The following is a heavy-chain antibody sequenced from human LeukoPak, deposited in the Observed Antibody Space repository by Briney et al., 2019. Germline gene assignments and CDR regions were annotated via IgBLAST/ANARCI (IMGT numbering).Heavy chain of an antibody. J-gene: IGHJ5*02. CDR2: IYTSGST. CDR3: ARGIYYYGSGRGVNWFDP. CDR1: GGSISSYY. V-gene: IGHV4-4*07. D-gene: IGHD3-10*01. Sequence: SETLSLTCTVSGGSISSYYWSWIRQPAGKGLEWIGRIYTSGSTNYNPSLKSRVTMSVDTSKNQFSLKLSSVTAADTAVYYCARGIYYYGSGRGVNWFDPRGQGTLVTVSS.